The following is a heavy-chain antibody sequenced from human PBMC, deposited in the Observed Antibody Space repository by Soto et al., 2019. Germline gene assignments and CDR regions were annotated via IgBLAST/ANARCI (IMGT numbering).Heavy chain of an antibody. CDR2: ISYDGSNK. V-gene: IGHV3-30*18. D-gene: IGHD6-19*01. CDR1: GFTFSSYG. Sequence: GGSLRLSCAASGFTFSSYGMHWVRQAPGKGLEWVAVISYDGSNKYYADSVKGRFTISRDNSKNTLYLQMNSLRAEDTAVYYCAKLAVATPHAFDIWGQGTMVTVSS. CDR3: AKLAVATPHAFDI. J-gene: IGHJ3*02.